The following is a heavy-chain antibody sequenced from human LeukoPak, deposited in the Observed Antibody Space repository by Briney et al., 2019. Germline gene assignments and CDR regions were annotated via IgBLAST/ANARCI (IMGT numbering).Heavy chain of an antibody. CDR1: GFTFSSYA. CDR2: ISYDGSNK. Sequence: GGSLRLSCAASGFTFSSYAMHWVRQAPGKGLEWVAVISYDGSNKYYADSVKGRFTISRDNSKNTLYLQMNSLRAEDTAVYYCVRQGGRQLVPSYFDYWGQGTLVTVSS. CDR3: VRQGGRQLVPSYFDY. J-gene: IGHJ4*02. D-gene: IGHD6-6*01. V-gene: IGHV3-30-3*01.